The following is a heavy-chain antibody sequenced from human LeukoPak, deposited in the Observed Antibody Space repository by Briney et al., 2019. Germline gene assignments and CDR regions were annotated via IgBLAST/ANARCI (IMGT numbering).Heavy chain of an antibody. CDR2: ISSSSVTI. V-gene: IGHV3-48*01. CDR1: GYTFSSYS. Sequence: GGSLRLSCAASGYTFSSYSINWVRQAPGKGLEWVSYISSSSVTIYYADSVKGRFTISRDNAKNSLYLQMNSLGAEDTAVYYCARGGLSSAASFDYWGQGTLVTVSS. J-gene: IGHJ4*02. CDR3: ARGGLSSAASFDY. D-gene: IGHD6-19*01.